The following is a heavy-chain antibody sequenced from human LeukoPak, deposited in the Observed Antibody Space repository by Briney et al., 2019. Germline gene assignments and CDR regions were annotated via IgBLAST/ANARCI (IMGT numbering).Heavy chain of an antibody. CDR2: IYYSGST. D-gene: IGHD6-19*01. V-gene: IGHV4-39*01. CDR3: ARRLYGSGKYTRLRYSSGRYGFDY. J-gene: IGHJ4*02. Sequence: SSETLSLTCTVSGGSISGSSYYWGWIRQPPGKGLEWIGSIYYSGSTYYNPSLKSRVTISVGTSKNKVSLKMSSVTAADTAVYYCARRLYGSGKYTRLRYSSGRYGFDYWGQGTLVTVSS. CDR1: GGSISGSSYY.